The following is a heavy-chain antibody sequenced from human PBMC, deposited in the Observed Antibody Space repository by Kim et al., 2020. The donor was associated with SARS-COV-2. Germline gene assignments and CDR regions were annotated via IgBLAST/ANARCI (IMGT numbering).Heavy chain of an antibody. CDR1: GGSFSGYY. V-gene: IGHV4-34*01. Sequence: SETLSLTCAVYGGSFSGYYWSWIRQPPGKGLEWIGEINHSGSTNYNPSLKSRVTISVDTSKNQFSLKLSSVTAADTAVYYCARARYYGSGSYYKYYYGM. CDR2: INHSGST. CDR3: ARARYYGSGSYYKYYYGM. D-gene: IGHD3-10*01. J-gene: IGHJ6*01.